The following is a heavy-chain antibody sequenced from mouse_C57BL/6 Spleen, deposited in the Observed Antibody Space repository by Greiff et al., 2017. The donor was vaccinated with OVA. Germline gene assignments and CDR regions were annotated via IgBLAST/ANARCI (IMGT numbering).Heavy chain of an antibody. V-gene: IGHV1-52*01. CDR1: GYTFTSYW. J-gene: IGHJ1*03. Sequence: QVQLKQPGAELVRPGSSVKLSCKASGYTFTSYWMHWVKQRPIQGLEWIGNIDPSDSETHYNQKFKDKATLTVDKSSSTAYMQLSSLTSEDSAVYYCARDWDDGGGYFDVWGTGTTVTVSS. CDR2: IDPSDSET. D-gene: IGHD4-1*01. CDR3: ARDWDDGGGYFDV.